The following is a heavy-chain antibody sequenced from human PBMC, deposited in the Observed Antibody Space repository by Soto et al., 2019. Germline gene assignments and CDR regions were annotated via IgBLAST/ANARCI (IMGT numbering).Heavy chain of an antibody. CDR1: GGSISSYY. CDR3: AQGRGSSSWPYYYYYYGMDV. D-gene: IGHD6-13*01. CDR2: IYYSGST. J-gene: IGHJ6*02. V-gene: IGHV4-59*01. Sequence: PSETLSLTCTVSGGSISSYYWSWIRQPPGKGLEWIGYIYYSGSTNYNPSLKSRVTISVDTSKNQFSLKLSSVTAADTAVYYCAQGRGSSSWPYYYYYYGMDVWGQGTTVTVSS.